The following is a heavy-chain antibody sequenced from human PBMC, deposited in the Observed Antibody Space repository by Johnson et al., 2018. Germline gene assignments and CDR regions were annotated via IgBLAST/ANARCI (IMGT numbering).Heavy chain of an antibody. CDR1: GFTFSSYW. Sequence: VQLQEAGGGLVQPGGSLRLSCAASGFTFSSYWMHWVRQAPGKGLVWVSRINSDGSSTSYAASVKGRFTIPRDDAKNSLYLQMNSLSAEDTAVYYCARGDYSTCMDVWGQGTTVTVSS. D-gene: IGHD4-11*01. V-gene: IGHV3-74*01. CDR3: ARGDYSTCMDV. CDR2: INSDGSST. J-gene: IGHJ6*02.